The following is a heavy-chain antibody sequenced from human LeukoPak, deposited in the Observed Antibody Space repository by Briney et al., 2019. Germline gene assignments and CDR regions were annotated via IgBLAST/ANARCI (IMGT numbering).Heavy chain of an antibody. V-gene: IGHV1-46*01. Sequence: ASVKVSCKASGYTFTSYYMHWVRQAPGQGLEWMGITNPSGGSTSYAQKFQGRVTMTRDTSTSTVYMELSSLRSEDTAVYYCAREVRYDSSGSTGAFDYWGQGTLVTVSS. J-gene: IGHJ4*02. CDR2: TNPSGGST. CDR3: AREVRYDSSGSTGAFDY. D-gene: IGHD3-22*01. CDR1: GYTFTSYY.